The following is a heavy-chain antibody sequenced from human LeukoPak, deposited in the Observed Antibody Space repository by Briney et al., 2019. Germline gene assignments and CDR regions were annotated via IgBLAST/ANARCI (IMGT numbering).Heavy chain of an antibody. CDR2: ISAYNGNT. CDR1: GYTFTSYG. CDR3: ARMGDILTGYALDY. D-gene: IGHD3-9*01. V-gene: IGHV1-18*04. J-gene: IGHJ4*02. Sequence: GASVKVSFKASGYTFTSYGISWVRQAPGQGLEWMGWISAYNGNTNYARKLQGRVTMTTDTSTSTAYMELRSLRSDDTAVYYCARMGDILTGYALDYWGQGTLVTVSS.